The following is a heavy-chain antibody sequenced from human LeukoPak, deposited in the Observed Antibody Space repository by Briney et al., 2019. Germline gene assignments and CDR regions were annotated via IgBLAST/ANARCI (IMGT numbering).Heavy chain of an antibody. CDR1: GGSISSSNW. CDR2: IYHSGST. Sequence: SETLSLTCAVSGGSISSSNWWSWVRQPPGKGLEWIGEIYHSGSTNYNPSLKSRVTISVDKSKNQFSLKLSSVTAADTAVYYCARDQEDSGSSRHFDYWGQGTLVTVSS. D-gene: IGHD1-26*01. J-gene: IGHJ4*02. CDR3: ARDQEDSGSSRHFDY. V-gene: IGHV4-4*02.